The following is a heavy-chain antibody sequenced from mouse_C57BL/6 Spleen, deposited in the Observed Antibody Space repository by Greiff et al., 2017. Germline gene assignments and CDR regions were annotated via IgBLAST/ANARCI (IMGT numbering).Heavy chain of an antibody. CDR2: IYPGSGST. CDR3: ARSLLYKGMVY. D-gene: IGHD2-12*01. J-gene: IGHJ4*01. V-gene: IGHV1-55*01. Sequence: QVQLQQPGAELVKPGASVKMSCKASGFTFTSYWITWVKQRPGQGLEWIGDIYPGSGSTNYNEKFKSKATLTVDTSSSTAYMQLSSLTSEDSAVYYCARSLLYKGMVYWGQGTSVTVSS. CDR1: GFTFTSYW.